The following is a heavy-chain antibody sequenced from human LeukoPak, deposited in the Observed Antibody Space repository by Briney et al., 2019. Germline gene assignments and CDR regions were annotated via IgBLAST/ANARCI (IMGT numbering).Heavy chain of an antibody. D-gene: IGHD3-3*01. CDR1: GFTFSSYS. CDR3: ARGSHDFWSGYGYYFDY. Sequence: PGGSLRLSCAASGFTFSSYSMNWVRQAPGKGLEWVSSISSSSYIYYADSVKGRFTISRDNAKNSLYLQMNSLRAEDTAVYYCARGSHDFWSGYGYYFDYWGQGTLVTVSS. V-gene: IGHV3-21*01. J-gene: IGHJ4*02. CDR2: ISSSSYI.